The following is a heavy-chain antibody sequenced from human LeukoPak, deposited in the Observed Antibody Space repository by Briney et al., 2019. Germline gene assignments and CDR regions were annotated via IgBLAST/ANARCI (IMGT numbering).Heavy chain of an antibody. J-gene: IGHJ6*02. V-gene: IGHV3-21*01. Sequence: PGGSLRLSCAASGFTFSSYSMNWVRQAPGKGLEWVSSISSSSSYIYYADSVKGRFTISRDNAKNSLYLQMNSLRAEDTAVYYCARDMGYVSSGYWVHGMDVWGQGTTVTVSS. D-gene: IGHD3-22*01. CDR3: ARDMGYVSSGYWVHGMDV. CDR2: ISSSSSYI. CDR1: GFTFSSYS.